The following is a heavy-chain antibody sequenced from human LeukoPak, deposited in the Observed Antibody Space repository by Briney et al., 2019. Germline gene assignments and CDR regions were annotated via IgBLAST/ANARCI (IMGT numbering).Heavy chain of an antibody. J-gene: IGHJ4*02. Sequence: GGSLRLSCTASGFTFRNYAMSWLRQAPGKGLGWGSTISGSDDSTYYADSVKGRFTISSNNSKNTLYLQMNSLRVEDTAIYYCAKGRGYCTGGSCYSDYWGQGTLVTASS. CDR1: GFTFRNYA. D-gene: IGHD2-15*01. CDR2: ISGSDDST. CDR3: AKGRGYCTGGSCYSDY. V-gene: IGHV3-23*01.